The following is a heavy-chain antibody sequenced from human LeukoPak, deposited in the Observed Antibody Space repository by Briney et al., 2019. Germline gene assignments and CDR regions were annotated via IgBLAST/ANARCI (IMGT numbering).Heavy chain of an antibody. CDR1: GGSISSGGYY. V-gene: IGHV4-31*03. Sequence: SETLSLTCIVSGGSISSGGYYWSWIRQHPGKGPEWIGYIYYSGSTYYNPSLKSRVTISVDTSKNQFSLKLSSVTAADTAVYYCARSHLTAAGFDYWGQGTLVTVSS. J-gene: IGHJ4*02. CDR2: IYYSGST. D-gene: IGHD2-2*01. CDR3: ARSHLTAAGFDY.